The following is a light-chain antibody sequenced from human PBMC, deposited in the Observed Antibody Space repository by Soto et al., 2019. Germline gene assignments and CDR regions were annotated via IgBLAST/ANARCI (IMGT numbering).Light chain of an antibody. CDR3: QQYDNLPFT. V-gene: IGKV1-33*01. Sequence: DIQTTQSPSYLSASVGDRVTITCQASQDISNYLNWYQQKPGKAPKLLIYDAANLETGVPSRFSGSGSGTDFTFTISSLQPEDIATYYCQQYDNLPFTFGPGTKVDI. CDR2: DAA. CDR1: QDISNY. J-gene: IGKJ3*01.